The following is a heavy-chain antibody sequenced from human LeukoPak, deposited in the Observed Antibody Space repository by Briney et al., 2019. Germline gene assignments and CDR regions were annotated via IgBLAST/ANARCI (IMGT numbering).Heavy chain of an antibody. CDR3: TREGYARSGYFLDF. Sequence: SETRSLTFSVSSGSITDSCWSWFRQAPGKGFEGLGFIYPDARIEYTPSVRSRVTFSVATSKLEPTVRLRYVTASDTDVYYCTREGYARSGYFLDFWGQGTLVTVSS. J-gene: IGHJ4*02. CDR2: IYPDARI. D-gene: IGHD3-22*01. V-gene: IGHV4-59*12. CDR1: SGSITDSC.